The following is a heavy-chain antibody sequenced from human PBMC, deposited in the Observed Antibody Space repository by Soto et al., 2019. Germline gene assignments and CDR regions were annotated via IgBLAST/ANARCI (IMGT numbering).Heavy chain of an antibody. V-gene: IGHV3-72*01. Sequence: EVQLVESRGGLVQPGGSLRLSCAGSGFTFSDYYIDWVRQAPGKGLEWVGRSRDKGNSYSTDYAASVKGRFTISRDASKNSLYLQMSGLKTEDTALYYCTRSIPGTTSSDYWGQGTLVTVSS. CDR3: TRSIPGTTSSDY. D-gene: IGHD1-7*01. CDR2: SRDKGNSYST. J-gene: IGHJ4*02. CDR1: GFTFSDYY.